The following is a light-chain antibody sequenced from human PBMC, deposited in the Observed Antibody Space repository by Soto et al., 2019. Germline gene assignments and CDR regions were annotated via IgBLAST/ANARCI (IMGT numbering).Light chain of an antibody. Sequence: ELVLTQSPGTLSLSPGERATLACRASQSVSSSYLAWYQQKPGQAPRRRIYVASSRATGIPDRFSVSESGTDFNLTISRLETEDGAVSYCQQYCSSTWYTVGQGTKL. V-gene: IGKV3-20*01. CDR3: QQYCSSTWYT. CDR2: VAS. J-gene: IGKJ2*01. CDR1: QSVSSSY.